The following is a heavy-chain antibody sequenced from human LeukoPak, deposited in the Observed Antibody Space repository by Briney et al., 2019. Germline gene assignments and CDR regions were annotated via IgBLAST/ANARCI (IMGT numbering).Heavy chain of an antibody. V-gene: IGHV5-51*01. Sequence: GESLKISCKASGYTFTNYWIGWVRQMPGKGLEWMGIIYPGDSDTRYSPSFQGQVTISADKSISTAYLQWSSLKASDTAMYYCARLGREQWLVLNRNNWFDPWGQGTLVTVSS. CDR1: GYTFTNYW. CDR2: IYPGDSDT. D-gene: IGHD6-19*01. CDR3: ARLGREQWLVLNRNNWFDP. J-gene: IGHJ5*02.